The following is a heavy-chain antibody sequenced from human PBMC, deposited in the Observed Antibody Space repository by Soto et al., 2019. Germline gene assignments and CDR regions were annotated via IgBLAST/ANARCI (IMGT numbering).Heavy chain of an antibody. CDR2: IKSKADGGTT. D-gene: IGHD5-18*01. V-gene: IGHV3-15*06. Sequence: GGSLSLSSEGFGFNFSNAWLNWVRQAPGKGLEWVGRIKSKADGGTTTYAAPVKGRFIISRDDSKNTLYLQMNSLQTEDTAVYYCVREWVDTYGIHPPLGLDVWGQGTTVTVSS. J-gene: IGHJ6*02. CDR3: VREWVDTYGIHPPLGLDV. CDR1: GFNFSNAW.